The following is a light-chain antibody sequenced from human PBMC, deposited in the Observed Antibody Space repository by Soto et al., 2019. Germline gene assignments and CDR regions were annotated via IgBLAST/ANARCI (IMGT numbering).Light chain of an antibody. CDR1: SSDVGGYNY. J-gene: IGLJ1*01. CDR2: DVS. Sequence: QSALTQPASVSGSPGQSITISCTGTSSDVGGYNYVSWYQQHPGKAPKLMIYDVSNRPSGVSNRFSGSKSGNTASLTISGLQAEDEADYYCGSYTSSSTHYVFGTGTKVTV. CDR3: GSYTSSSTHYV. V-gene: IGLV2-14*01.